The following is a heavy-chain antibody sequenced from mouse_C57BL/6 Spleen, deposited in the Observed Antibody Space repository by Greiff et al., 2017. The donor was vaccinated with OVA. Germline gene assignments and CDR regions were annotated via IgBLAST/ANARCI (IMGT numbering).Heavy chain of an antibody. D-gene: IGHD2-14*01. J-gene: IGHJ3*01. CDR2: ISSGSSTI. CDR1: GFTFSDYG. CDR3: ARNGEYDVGCAY. Sequence: EVQVVESGGGLVKPGGSLKLSCAASGFTFSDYGMHWVRQAPEKGLEWVAYISSGSSTIYSDYTVKGRFTISIVNAKNTLILQMTSLRSEDTAMYYCARNGEYDVGCAYWGQGTLVTVSA. V-gene: IGHV5-17*01.